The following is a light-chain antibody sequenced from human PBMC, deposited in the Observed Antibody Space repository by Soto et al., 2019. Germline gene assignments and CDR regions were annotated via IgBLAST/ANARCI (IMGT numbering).Light chain of an antibody. V-gene: IGKV1-39*01. J-gene: IGKJ1*01. CDR1: PTIDNH. CDR3: QQSYSRPWT. CDR2: TAF. Sequence: DIQMTQSPSSLSASVGDRVTITCRASPTIDNHLNWYQQKPGKAPNLLIYTAFTLQSGVPSRFSGSGSGTDFTLTISSLQPEDFATYYCQQSYSRPWTFGQGTKV.